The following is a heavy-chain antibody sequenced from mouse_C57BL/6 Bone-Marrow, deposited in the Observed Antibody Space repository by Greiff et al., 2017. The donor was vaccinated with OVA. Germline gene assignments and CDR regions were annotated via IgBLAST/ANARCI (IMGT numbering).Heavy chain of an antibody. CDR2: IYPRSGNT. Sequence: VQLQQSGAELARPGASVKLSCKASGYTFTSYGISWVKQRTGQGLEWIGEIYPRSGNTYYNEKFKGKATLTADKSSSTAYMELRILTSEDSAVYFCASPKLGRYAMDYWGQGTSVTVSS. CDR3: ASPKLGRYAMDY. V-gene: IGHV1-81*01. J-gene: IGHJ4*01. D-gene: IGHD4-1*01. CDR1: GYTFTSYG.